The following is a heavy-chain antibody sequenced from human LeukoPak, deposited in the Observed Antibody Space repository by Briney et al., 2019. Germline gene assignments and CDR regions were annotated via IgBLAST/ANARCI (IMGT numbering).Heavy chain of an antibody. CDR2: IYYTGST. J-gene: IGHJ5*02. Sequence: ASETLSLTCAVYGGSFSGYYWSWIRQPPGKGLEWIGYIYYTGSTNYNPSLTSRVTISVDTSKNQFSLKLSSVTAADTAVYYCARLTSSWFDPWGQGTLVTVSS. CDR1: GGSFSGYY. D-gene: IGHD6-6*01. CDR3: ARLTSSWFDP. V-gene: IGHV4-59*08.